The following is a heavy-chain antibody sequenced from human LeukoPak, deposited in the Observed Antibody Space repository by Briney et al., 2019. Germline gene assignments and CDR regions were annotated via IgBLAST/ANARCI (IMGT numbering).Heavy chain of an antibody. CDR2: IYPGDSDT. V-gene: IGHV5-51*01. CDR1: GYSFTSYW. J-gene: IGHJ4*02. Sequence: GESLKISCKGSGYSFTSYWIGWVRQMPGKGLEWMGIIYPGDSDTRYSPSFQGQVTISADKSISTAYLQWSSLKASDTAMYYCARRSPDCSSTSCYFDYWGQGTLVTVSS. CDR3: ARRSPDCSSTSCYFDY. D-gene: IGHD2-2*01.